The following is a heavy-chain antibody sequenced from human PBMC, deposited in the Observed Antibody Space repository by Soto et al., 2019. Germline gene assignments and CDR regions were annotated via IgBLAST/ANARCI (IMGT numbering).Heavy chain of an antibody. D-gene: IGHD6-19*01. CDR1: GGSFSGYF. Sequence: QVRLQQRGAGLLEPSRTLSLTCGVYGGSFSGYFWSWIRQPPGKGLEWIGEINHSGNTNYNPSLKRRVTIAIETSKNQFSLKLSSVTAAATAVYYCARMICGAVAWYFDLWGRGTIVTVSS. V-gene: IGHV4-34*01. CDR2: INHSGNT. CDR3: ARMICGAVAWYFDL. J-gene: IGHJ2*01.